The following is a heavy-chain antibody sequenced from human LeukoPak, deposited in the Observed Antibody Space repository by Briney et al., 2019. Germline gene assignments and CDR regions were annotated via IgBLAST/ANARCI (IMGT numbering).Heavy chain of an antibody. CDR3: ATDLGDDLNWNYGVGYFDY. CDR2: FDPEDGET. D-gene: IGHD1-7*01. V-gene: IGHV1-24*01. Sequence: ASVKVSCKASGYTFTSYYMRWVRQAPGKGLEWMGGFDPEDGETIYAQKFQGRVTMTEDTSTDTAYMELSSLRSEDTAVYYCATDLGDDLNWNYGVGYFDYWGQGTLVTVSS. J-gene: IGHJ4*02. CDR1: GYTFTSYY.